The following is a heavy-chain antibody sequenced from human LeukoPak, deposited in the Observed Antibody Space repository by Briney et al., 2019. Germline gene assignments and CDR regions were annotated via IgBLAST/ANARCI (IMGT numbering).Heavy chain of an antibody. Sequence: KPSETLSLTCTVSGGSTSSYYWSWIRQPPGKGLEWIGYIYYSGSSNYNPSLKSRDTMLVDTSKNQFSLKLNSVTAADTAVYYCARHGTIAAAGYFDYWGQGSLVTVSS. CDR3: ARHGTIAAAGYFDY. CDR1: GGSTSSYY. V-gene: IGHV4-59*01. CDR2: IYYSGSS. J-gene: IGHJ4*02. D-gene: IGHD6-13*01.